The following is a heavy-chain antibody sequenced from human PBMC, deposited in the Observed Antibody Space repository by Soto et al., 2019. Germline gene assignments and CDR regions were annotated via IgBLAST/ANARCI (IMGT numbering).Heavy chain of an antibody. J-gene: IGHJ6*02. CDR2: IYYSGST. D-gene: IGHD6-13*01. CDR3: ARGGYSSSWRVSRYYGMDV. CDR1: GGSISSYY. V-gene: IGHV4-59*01. Sequence: PSETLSLTCTVSGGSISSYYWSWIRQPPGKGLGWIGYIYYSGSTNYNPSLKSRVTISVDTSKNQFSLKLSSVTAADTAVYYCARGGYSSSWRVSRYYGMDVWGQGTTVTVSS.